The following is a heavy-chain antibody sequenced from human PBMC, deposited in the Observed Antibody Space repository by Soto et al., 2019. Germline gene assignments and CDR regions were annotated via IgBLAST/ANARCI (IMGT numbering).Heavy chain of an antibody. J-gene: IGHJ5*02. CDR1: GYTFTSYG. V-gene: IGHV1-18*01. CDR3: ARDRVSYCGGDCPFDP. D-gene: IGHD2-21*02. CDR2: ISAYNGNT. Sequence: GASVKVSCKASGYTFTSYGISRVLQAPGQGLEWMGWISAYNGNTNYAQKLQGRVTMTTDTSTSTAYMELRSLRSDDTAVYYCARDRVSYCGGDCPFDPWGQGTLVTVSS.